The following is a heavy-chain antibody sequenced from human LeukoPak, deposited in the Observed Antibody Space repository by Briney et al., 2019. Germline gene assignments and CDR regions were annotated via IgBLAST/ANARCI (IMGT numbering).Heavy chain of an antibody. D-gene: IGHD2-8*01. V-gene: IGHV4-4*07. Sequence: SETLSLTCSVSGDSISYFYWSWIRQPAGKGLEWIGRIHASGSTNYNPSLKSRVTMSVDTSKNQYSLKLTSVTAADTAVYYCARMVVSAWYFDYWGQGTLVTVSS. CDR3: ARMVVSAWYFDY. CDR1: GDSISYFY. J-gene: IGHJ4*02. CDR2: IHASGST.